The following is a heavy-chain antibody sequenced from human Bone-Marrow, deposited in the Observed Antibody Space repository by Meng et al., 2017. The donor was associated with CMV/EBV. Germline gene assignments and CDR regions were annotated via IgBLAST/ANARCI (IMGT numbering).Heavy chain of an antibody. Sequence: SCKASGYTFTGYYMNWVRQAPGKGLEWVSYISSSSSTIYYADSVKGRFTISRDNAKNSLYLQMNSLRAEDTAVYYCARDRGSIGYWGQGTLVTVSS. CDR1: GYTFTGYY. CDR2: ISSSSSTI. J-gene: IGHJ4*02. D-gene: IGHD3-10*01. CDR3: ARDRGSIGY. V-gene: IGHV3-48*04.